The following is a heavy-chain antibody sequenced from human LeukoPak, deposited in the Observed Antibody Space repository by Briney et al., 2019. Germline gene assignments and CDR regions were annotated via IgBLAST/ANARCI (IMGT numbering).Heavy chain of an antibody. J-gene: IGHJ5*02. D-gene: IGHD2-2*01. CDR2: ISAYNGNT. CDR1: GYTFAHYG. V-gene: IGHV1-18*01. CDR3: ARGPYCSSTSCYGRNWFDP. Sequence: ASVKVSCKASGYTFAHYGISWVRQAPGQGLEWMGWISAYNGNTNYAQKLQGRVTMTTDTSTSTAYMELRSLRSDDTAVYYCARGPYCSSTSCYGRNWFDPWGQGTLVTVSS.